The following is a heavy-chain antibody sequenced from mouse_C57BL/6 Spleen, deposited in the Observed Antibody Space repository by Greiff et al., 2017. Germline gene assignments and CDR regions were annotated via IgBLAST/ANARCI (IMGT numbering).Heavy chain of an antibody. V-gene: IGHV1-54*01. CDR3: AKRGSNYNAMDY. Sequence: QVQLQQSGAELVRPGTSVKVSCKASGYAFTNYLIEWVKQRPGQGLEWIGVINPGSGGTNYNEKFKGKATLTADKSSSAAYMQLSSLTSEDSAVYFCAKRGSNYNAMDYWGQGTSVTVSS. CDR1: GYAFTNYL. J-gene: IGHJ4*01. D-gene: IGHD2-5*01. CDR2: INPGSGGT.